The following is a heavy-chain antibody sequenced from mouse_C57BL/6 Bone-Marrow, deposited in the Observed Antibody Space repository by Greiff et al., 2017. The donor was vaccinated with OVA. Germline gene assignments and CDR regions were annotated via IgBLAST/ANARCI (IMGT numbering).Heavy chain of an antibody. CDR2: ISSGGDYL. J-gene: IGHJ3*01. V-gene: IGHV5-9-1*02. CDR3: TRKGSPWFAY. CDR1: GFTFSSYA. Sequence: EVKLVESGEGLVKPGGSLKLSCAASGFTFSSYAMSWVRQTPEKRLEWVAYISSGGDYLYSADTVKGRFTISRDNARNTLYLQMSSLKSEDTDMYYCTRKGSPWFAYWGQGTLVTVSA.